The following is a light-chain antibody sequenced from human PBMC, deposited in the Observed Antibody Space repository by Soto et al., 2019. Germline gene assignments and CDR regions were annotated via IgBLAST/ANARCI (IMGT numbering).Light chain of an antibody. CDR1: QTINNN. CDR2: RTS. CDR3: QQYNNWPRAT. J-gene: IGKJ4*01. V-gene: IGKV3-15*01. Sequence: ETVTTQSPATLSVSPGERATLSCRASQTINNNLAWYQQKPGQAPRLLMFRTSTRATGIPARFSGSGSGTEFNITISSLQSEDSALYYCQQYNNWPRATFGGGTKVEIK.